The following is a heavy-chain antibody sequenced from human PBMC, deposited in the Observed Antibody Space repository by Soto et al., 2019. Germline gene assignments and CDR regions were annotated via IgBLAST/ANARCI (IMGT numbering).Heavy chain of an antibody. V-gene: IGHV3-15*01. D-gene: IGHD5-18*01. CDR1: GFTVSNAW. J-gene: IGHJ4*02. CDR2: IKSKTDGGTT. Sequence: EVQLVESGGGLVKPGGSLRLSCAASGFTVSNAWMSWVRQAPGKGLEWVGRIKSKTDGGTTEYDAPVKGRFTISRDDSKNTLYLQMNSLKTEDTAVYYCTRYSYGASEYWGQGTRVTVSS. CDR3: TRYSYGASEY.